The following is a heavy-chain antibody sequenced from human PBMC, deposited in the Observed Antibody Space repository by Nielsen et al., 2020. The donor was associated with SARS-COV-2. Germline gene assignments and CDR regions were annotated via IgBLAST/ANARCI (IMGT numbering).Heavy chain of an antibody. J-gene: IGHJ4*02. Sequence: GESLKISCAASRFTASSNYMSWVRQAPGKGLEWVSVIYSDGRTYYADSVKGRFTISRDNAKNTLYLQMNSLRVEDTAVYYCARVVSDYGDYAYFDYWGQGTLVTVSS. D-gene: IGHD4-17*01. CDR3: ARVVSDYGDYAYFDY. CDR2: IYSDGRT. CDR1: RFTASSNY. V-gene: IGHV3-66*01.